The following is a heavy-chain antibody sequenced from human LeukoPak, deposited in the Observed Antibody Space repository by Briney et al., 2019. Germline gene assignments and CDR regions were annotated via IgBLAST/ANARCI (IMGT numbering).Heavy chain of an antibody. CDR3: ATGFYDSSADYAFDI. CDR2: FDPEDGET. Sequence: ASVKVSCKVSGYTLTELSMHWVRQAPGKGLEWMGGFDPEDGETIYAQKFQGRVTMTEDTSTDTAYMELSSLRSEDTAVYYCATGFYDSSADYAFDIWGQGTMVTVSS. CDR1: GYTLTELS. D-gene: IGHD3-22*01. V-gene: IGHV1-24*01. J-gene: IGHJ3*02.